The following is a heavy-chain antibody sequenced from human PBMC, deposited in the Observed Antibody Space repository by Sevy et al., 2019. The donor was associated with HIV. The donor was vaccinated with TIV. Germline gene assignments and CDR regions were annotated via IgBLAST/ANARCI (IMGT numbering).Heavy chain of an antibody. CDR2: ISSSSSYI. V-gene: IGHV3-21*01. J-gene: IGHJ6*02. CDR1: GFTFSSYS. D-gene: IGHD2-2*01. Sequence: AGSLRLSCAASGFTFSSYSMNWVRQAPGKGLEWVSSISSSSSYIYYADSVKGRFTISRDNAKNSLYLQMNSLRAEDTAEYYCARDRGCSSTSCHYYYGMDVWGQGTTVTVSS. CDR3: ARDRGCSSTSCHYYYGMDV.